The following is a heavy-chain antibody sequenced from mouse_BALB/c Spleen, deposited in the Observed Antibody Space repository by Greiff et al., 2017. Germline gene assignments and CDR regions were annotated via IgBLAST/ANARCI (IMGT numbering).Heavy chain of an antibody. Sequence: QVQLQQSGAELMKPGASVKISCKATGYTFSSYWIEWVKQRPGHGLEWIGEILPGSGSTNYNEKFKGKATFTADTSSNTAYMQLSSLTSDDSAVYYCARGGLLQAYWGQGTLVTVSA. CDR2: ILPGSGST. V-gene: IGHV1-9*01. CDR1: GYTFSSYW. J-gene: IGHJ3*01. CDR3: ARGGLLQAY. D-gene: IGHD1-1*01.